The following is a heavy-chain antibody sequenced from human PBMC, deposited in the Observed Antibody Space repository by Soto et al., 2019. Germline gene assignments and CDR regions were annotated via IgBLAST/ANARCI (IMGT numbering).Heavy chain of an antibody. CDR2: ISEDGSTS. V-gene: IGHV3-74*01. J-gene: IGHJ4*02. Sequence: EVQLVESGGVLVQPGGSLGLSCAASGFSFSDYWMHWVRQPPGKGLVWVSHISEDGSTSAYADSLKGRFTITRDNAKNTLFLQINGLRDEDTALYYCVRGTRGWSGMDYWGQGTLLTVSS. CDR3: VRGTRGWSGMDY. D-gene: IGHD3-3*01. CDR1: GFSFSDYW.